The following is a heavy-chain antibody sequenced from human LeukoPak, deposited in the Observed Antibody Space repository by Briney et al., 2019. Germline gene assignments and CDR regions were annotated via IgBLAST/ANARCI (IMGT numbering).Heavy chain of an antibody. J-gene: IGHJ4*02. CDR2: IIPILGIA. CDR3: ARDPGQTIYYDDYFDY. Sequence: ASVKVSCKASGGTFSSYAISWVRQAPGQGLEWMGRIIPILGIANYAQKFQGRVTITADKSTSTAYMELSSLRSEDTAVYYCARDPGQTIYYDDYFDYWGQGTLVTVSS. V-gene: IGHV1-69*04. CDR1: GGTFSSYA. D-gene: IGHD3-22*01.